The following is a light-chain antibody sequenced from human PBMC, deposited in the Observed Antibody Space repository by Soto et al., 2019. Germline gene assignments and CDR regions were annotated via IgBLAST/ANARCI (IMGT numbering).Light chain of an antibody. CDR2: GNS. V-gene: IGLV1-40*01. Sequence: QSALTQPPSVSGAPGQRVTISCTGSSSNIGAGYDVHWYQQLPGTAPKLLIYGNSNRPSGVPDRFSGSKSGTSASLAITGLQAEDEADYYCQSYDSSSWVFGGGTKLTVL. CDR3: QSYDSSSWV. J-gene: IGLJ3*02. CDR1: SSNIGAGYD.